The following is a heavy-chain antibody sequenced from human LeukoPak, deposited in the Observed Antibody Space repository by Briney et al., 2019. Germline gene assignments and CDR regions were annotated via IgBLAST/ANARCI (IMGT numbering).Heavy chain of an antibody. V-gene: IGHV4-4*07. J-gene: IGHJ4*02. CDR2: IYTIGST. Sequence: PSETLSLTCTVSGGSISSYFWRWIRQPAGKGLEWIGRIYTIGSTNYNPSLKSRVTMSVDTSKNQFSLKLSSVTAADTAVYYCARSGYSSGWYYFDYWGQGTLVTVSS. CDR3: ARSGYSSGWYYFDY. D-gene: IGHD6-19*01. CDR1: GGSISSYF.